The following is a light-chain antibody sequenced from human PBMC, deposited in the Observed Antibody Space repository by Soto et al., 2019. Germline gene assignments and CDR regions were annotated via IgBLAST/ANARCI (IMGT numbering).Light chain of an antibody. J-gene: IGKJ1*01. Sequence: EIVMTQSPATLSVSPGESATLSCRASQSVSSKLAWYQQNPGQGPRLLIYGASTRATGIPDRFSARGSGTECTLTISNLQSEDFAVYCCQHYSTWLWTFGQGTKVEIK. CDR1: QSVSSK. V-gene: IGKV3-15*01. CDR3: QHYSTWLWT. CDR2: GAS.